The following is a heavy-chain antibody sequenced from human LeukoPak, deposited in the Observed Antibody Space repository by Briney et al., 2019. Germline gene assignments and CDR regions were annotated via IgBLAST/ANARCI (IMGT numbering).Heavy chain of an antibody. D-gene: IGHD5-18*01. V-gene: IGHV3-30*18. CDR1: GFTFSSYG. CDR3: AKLPAAAGGYSYGHDY. J-gene: IGHJ4*02. CDR2: ISYDGSNK. Sequence: GGSLRLSCAASGFTFSSYGMHWVRQAPGKGLEWVAVISYDGSNKYYADSVKGRFTISRDNSKNTLYLQMNSLRAEDTAVYYCAKLPAAAGGYSYGHDYWGQGTLVTVYS.